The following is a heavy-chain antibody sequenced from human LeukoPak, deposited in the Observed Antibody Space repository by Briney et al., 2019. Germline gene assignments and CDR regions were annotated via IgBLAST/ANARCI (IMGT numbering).Heavy chain of an antibody. D-gene: IGHD2-2*01. CDR3: ARRLTQYDCFDP. V-gene: IGHV6-1*01. Sequence: SQTLSLTCAISGDSVSSNSVTWNWVRQSPSRGLEWLGRTYYRSTWYNDYAVSVRGRITVNPDTSKNQFSLHLNSVTPEDTAVYYCARRLTQYDCFDPWGREILVTVSS. J-gene: IGHJ5*02. CDR1: GDSVSSNSVT. CDR2: TYYRSTWYN.